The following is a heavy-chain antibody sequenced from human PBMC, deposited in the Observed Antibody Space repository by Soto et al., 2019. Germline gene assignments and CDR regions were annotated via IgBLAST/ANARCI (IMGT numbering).Heavy chain of an antibody. CDR1: GGSISSGGYY. Sequence: QVQLQESGPGLVKPSQTLSLTCTVSGGSISSGGYYWSWIRQHPGKGLEWIGYIYYSGSTYYNPSLNSRVTLSVDTSKNQFSLKLSSVTAADTAVYYCAREMLRNGRIIDYWGQGTLVTVSS. D-gene: IGHD1-1*01. CDR2: IYYSGST. J-gene: IGHJ4*02. V-gene: IGHV4-31*03. CDR3: AREMLRNGRIIDY.